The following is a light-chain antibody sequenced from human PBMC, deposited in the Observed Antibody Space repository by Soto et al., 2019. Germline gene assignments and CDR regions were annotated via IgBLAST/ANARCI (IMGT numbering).Light chain of an antibody. CDR3: QQYNHWPPIT. CDR2: GAS. J-gene: IGKJ5*01. V-gene: IGKV3-15*01. CDR1: QSVGTN. Sequence: DIVLTQSPGTLSVSPGERATLACRASQSVGTNLAWYQQRPGQAPRLLIYGASTRATGIPARFSGSGSGTEFTLTISSLRSEDSAVYFCQQYNHWPPITFGQGTRLEIK.